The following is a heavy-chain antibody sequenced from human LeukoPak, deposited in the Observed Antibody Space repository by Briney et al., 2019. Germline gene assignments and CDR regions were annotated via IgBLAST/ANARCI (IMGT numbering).Heavy chain of an antibody. V-gene: IGHV4-34*01. CDR1: GGSFSGYY. CDR2: INRSGST. Sequence: PSETLSLTSAVYGGSFSGYYWSWIRQPPGKGLEWIGEINRSGSTNYNPSLKSRVTISVDTSKNQFPLKLSSVTAADTAVYYCARTYGSGSQRGYFQHWGQGTLVTVSS. D-gene: IGHD3-10*01. CDR3: ARTYGSGSQRGYFQH. J-gene: IGHJ1*01.